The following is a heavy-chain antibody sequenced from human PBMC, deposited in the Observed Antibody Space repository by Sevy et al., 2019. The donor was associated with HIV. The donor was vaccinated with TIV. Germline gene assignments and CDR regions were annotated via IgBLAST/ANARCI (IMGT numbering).Heavy chain of an antibody. J-gene: IGHJ3*02. CDR1: GFTVSNNY. CDR2: IYSGDST. V-gene: IGHV3-53*01. CDR3: ARLSAYYYDSSGYYTTGNAFDI. D-gene: IGHD3-22*01. Sequence: GGSLRLSCAASGFTVSNNYMSWVRQAPGKGLQWVSVIYSGDSTYYADSVKGRFTISRDNSKNTLYLQMNSLRAEDTAVYYCARLSAYYYDSSGYYTTGNAFDIWGQGAMVTVSS.